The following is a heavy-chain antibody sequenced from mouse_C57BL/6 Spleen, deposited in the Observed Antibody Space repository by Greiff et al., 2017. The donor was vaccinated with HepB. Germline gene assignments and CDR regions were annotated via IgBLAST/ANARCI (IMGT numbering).Heavy chain of an antibody. V-gene: IGHV5-15*04. Sequence: EVQGVESGGGLVQPGGSLKLSCAASGFTFSDYGMAWVRQAPRKGPEWVAFISNLAYSIYYADTVTGRFTISRENAKNTLYLEMSSLRSEDTAMYYGARRGKTGTYFDVWGTGTTVTVSS. CDR3: ARRGKTGTYFDV. CDR2: ISNLAYSI. CDR1: GFTFSDYG. J-gene: IGHJ1*03. D-gene: IGHD4-1*01.